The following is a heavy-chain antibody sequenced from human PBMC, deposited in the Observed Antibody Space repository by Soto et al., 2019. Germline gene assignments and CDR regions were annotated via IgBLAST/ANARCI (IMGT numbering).Heavy chain of an antibody. CDR2: IYYSGST. J-gene: IGHJ3*02. D-gene: IGHD2-15*01. CDR1: GGSISSGDYY. Sequence: QVQLQESGPGLVKPSQTLSLTCTVSGGSISSGDYYWSWIRQPPGKGLEWIGYIYYSGSTYYNPSLTSRVTISVDTSQNQFSLKLSSVTAADTAVYYCARPGLRGEGAFDIWGQGTMVTVSS. CDR3: ARPGLRGEGAFDI. V-gene: IGHV4-30-4*01.